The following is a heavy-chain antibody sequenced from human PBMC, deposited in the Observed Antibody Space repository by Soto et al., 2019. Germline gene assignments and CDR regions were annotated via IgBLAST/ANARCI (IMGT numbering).Heavy chain of an antibody. CDR3: ARSLGYSSSDWFDP. Sequence: QVQLVQSGAEVKKPGASVKVSCKASGYTFTSYGITWVRQAPGQGLEWMGWISTYNGNTNYEQKLQGRVTMTTDTSASTAYMELRSLRSDDTAVYYCARSLGYSSSDWFDPWGQGTLVTVSS. D-gene: IGHD6-6*01. CDR1: GYTFTSYG. V-gene: IGHV1-18*01. CDR2: ISTYNGNT. J-gene: IGHJ5*02.